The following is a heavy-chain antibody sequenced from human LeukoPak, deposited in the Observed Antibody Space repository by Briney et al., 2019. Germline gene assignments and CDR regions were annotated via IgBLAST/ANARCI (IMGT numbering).Heavy chain of an antibody. Sequence: PGRPLRLSCVASGFNFNSYPMHWVRQAPGKELEWVGLISFDGSDKSYADSVEGRSTISRDNSKNTLYLQMNSLSAEDTAVYYCARVLGFGSPPAYWGQGTQVFVSS. CDR2: ISFDGSDK. CDR1: GFNFNSYP. D-gene: IGHD3-10*01. J-gene: IGHJ4*02. V-gene: IGHV3-30*04. CDR3: ARVLGFGSPPAY.